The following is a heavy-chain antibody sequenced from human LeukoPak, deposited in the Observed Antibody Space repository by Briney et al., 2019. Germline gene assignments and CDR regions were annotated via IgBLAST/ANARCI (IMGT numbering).Heavy chain of an antibody. D-gene: IGHD3-10*01. CDR2: IGSNGGTT. Sequence: GGSLTLSCSASRFTFNTYAMHWVRQAPGKGLEYVSAIGSNGGTTNYAASVRGRFTISRDNSKNTLYLQLSALRAEDTALYYRVVYASGSYKVDYGGEGTLVIVSS. V-gene: IGHV3-64D*06. CDR1: RFTFNTYA. J-gene: IGHJ4*02. CDR3: VVYASGSYKVDY.